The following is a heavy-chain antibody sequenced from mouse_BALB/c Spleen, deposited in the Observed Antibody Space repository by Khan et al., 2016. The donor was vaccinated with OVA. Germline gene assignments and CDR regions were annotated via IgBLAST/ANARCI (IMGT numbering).Heavy chain of an antibody. Sequence: EVKLLESGPGLVKPSQSLSLTCTVTGYSITSDYAWNWIRQFPGNKLEWMGYISYSGSTGYNPSLKSRLSITRDTSNNQFFLQLNSVTTEDTATYYCAGRYYYGHWYFDVWGAGTTVTVSS. D-gene: IGHD1-1*01. CDR1: GYSITSDYA. CDR3: AGRYYYGHWYFDV. J-gene: IGHJ1*01. CDR2: ISYSGST. V-gene: IGHV3-2*02.